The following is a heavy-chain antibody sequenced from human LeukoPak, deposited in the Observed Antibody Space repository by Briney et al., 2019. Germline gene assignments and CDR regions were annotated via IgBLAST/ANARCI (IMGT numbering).Heavy chain of an antibody. CDR2: INPSGGST. CDR1: GDTFTSYY. CDR3: ARDPKVAAAGTRYFDL. V-gene: IGHV1-46*01. D-gene: IGHD6-13*01. Sequence: ASVKVSCKASGDTFTSYYMHWVRQAPGQGLEWMGIINPSGGSTSYAQKFQGRVTMTRDTSTSTVYMELSSLRSEDTAVYYCARDPKVAAAGTRYFDLWGCGTLVTVSS. J-gene: IGHJ2*01.